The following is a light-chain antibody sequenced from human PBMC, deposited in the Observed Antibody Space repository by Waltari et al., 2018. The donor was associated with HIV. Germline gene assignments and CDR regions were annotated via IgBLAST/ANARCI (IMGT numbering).Light chain of an antibody. CDR2: STS. CDR1: QSVSSN. V-gene: IGKV3-15*01. J-gene: IGKJ4*01. CDR3: QQHNNWPLT. Sequence: EIVMTQSPATLSVSPGEGATLSCRASQSVSSNLAWYQQRPGQTPRLLIFSTSTRATGFPARFSGSGSGTESTLTISSLQSEDFAVYFCQQHNNWPLTFGGGTKVEIK.